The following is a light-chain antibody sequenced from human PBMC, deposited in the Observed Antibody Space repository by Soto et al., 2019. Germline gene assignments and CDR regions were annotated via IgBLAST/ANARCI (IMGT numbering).Light chain of an antibody. CDR2: DAS. V-gene: IGKV3-11*02. CDR1: QNIDTY. CDR3: QQRRNGPLT. J-gene: IGKJ4*01. Sequence: EIVLTQSPATLSLSPGERVTLSCRASQNIDTYLAWYQQKPGQAPSLLIYDASSRATGLPARFSGSGSGRDFTLTITSLEPEDSAVYYCQQRRNGPLTFGGGTKVEIK.